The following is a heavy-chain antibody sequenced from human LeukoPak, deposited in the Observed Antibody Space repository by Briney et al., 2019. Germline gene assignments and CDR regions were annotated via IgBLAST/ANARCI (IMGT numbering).Heavy chain of an antibody. CDR3: ARVILLSGYDPNWFDP. Sequence: GGSLTLSWATSAFTSNSFGMHWVRQAQGRGLEWVSFIPYDGSNKDYADSLKGRFTISRDSAKNSLSLQMNSLRAEDTAVYYCARVILLSGYDPNWFDPWGQGTLVTVSS. CDR1: AFTSNSFG. J-gene: IGHJ5*02. CDR2: IPYDGSNK. V-gene: IGHV3-33*05. D-gene: IGHD5-12*01.